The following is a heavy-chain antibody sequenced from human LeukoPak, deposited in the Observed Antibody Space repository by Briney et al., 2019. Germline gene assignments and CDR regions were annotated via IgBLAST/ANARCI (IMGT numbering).Heavy chain of an antibody. D-gene: IGHD3-10*01. Sequence: SETLSLTCAVYGGSFSGYYWSWIRQPPGKGLEWIGEINHSGSTNYNPSLKSRVTISVDTSKNQFSLKLSSVTAADTAVYYCARVRSLHFTMVRGVIAYYFDYWGQGTLVTVS. V-gene: IGHV4-34*01. CDR3: ARVRSLHFTMVRGVIAYYFDY. CDR1: GGSFSGYY. CDR2: INHSGST. J-gene: IGHJ4*02.